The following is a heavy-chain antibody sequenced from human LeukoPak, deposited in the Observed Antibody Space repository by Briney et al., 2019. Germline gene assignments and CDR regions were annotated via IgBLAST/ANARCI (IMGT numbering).Heavy chain of an antibody. Sequence: GGSLRLSCAASGFTFSSYAMSWVRQAPGKGLVWISRIDNDGSDTIYADSVKGRFTISRDNAKNTLYLQMNSLRAEDTAVYYCSRGGYHHGFDIWGQGTMVTVSS. CDR1: GFTFSSYA. J-gene: IGHJ3*02. CDR2: IDNDGSDT. D-gene: IGHD3-16*02. CDR3: SRGGYHHGFDI. V-gene: IGHV3-74*01.